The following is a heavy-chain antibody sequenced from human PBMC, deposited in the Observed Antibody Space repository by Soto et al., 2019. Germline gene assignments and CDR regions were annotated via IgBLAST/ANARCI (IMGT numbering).Heavy chain of an antibody. CDR3: ARHSVAGSLFSGSMDV. CDR2: ISSSSSYI. CDR1: GFTFSSYS. Sequence: GGSLRLSCAASGFTFSSYSMNWVRQAPGKGLEWVSSISSSSSYIYYADSVKGRFTISRDNAKNSLYLQMNSLRAEDTAVYYCARHSVAGSLFSGSMDVWGQGTTVTVSS. D-gene: IGHD6-19*01. V-gene: IGHV3-21*01. J-gene: IGHJ6*02.